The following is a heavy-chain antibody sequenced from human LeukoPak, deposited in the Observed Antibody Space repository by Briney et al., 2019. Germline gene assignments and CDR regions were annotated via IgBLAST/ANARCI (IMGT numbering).Heavy chain of an antibody. CDR1: GYTFTSYG. CDR3: AILGHYDFWSGYIPFDI. D-gene: IGHD3-3*01. Sequence: ASVKVSCKASGYTFTSYGISWVRQAPGQGLEWMGWISAYNGNTNYAQKLQGRVTMTTDTSTSTAYMELRSLRSDDTAVYYCAILGHYDFWSGYIPFDIWGQGTMVTVSS. V-gene: IGHV1-18*01. CDR2: ISAYNGNT. J-gene: IGHJ3*02.